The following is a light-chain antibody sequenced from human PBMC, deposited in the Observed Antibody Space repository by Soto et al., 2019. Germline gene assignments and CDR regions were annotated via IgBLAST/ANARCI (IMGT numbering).Light chain of an antibody. CDR2: DAS. V-gene: IGKV1-5*01. CDR3: QQYNSYSP. CDR1: QSISSW. Sequence: GDRVTITCRASQSISSWLAWYQQKPGKAPKLLIYDASSLESGVPSRFSGSGSGTEFTLTISSLQPDDFATYYCQQYNSYSPFGQGTKVDIK. J-gene: IGKJ1*01.